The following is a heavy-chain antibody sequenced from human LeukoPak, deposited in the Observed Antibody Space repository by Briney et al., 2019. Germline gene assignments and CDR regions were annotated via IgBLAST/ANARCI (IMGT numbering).Heavy chain of an antibody. Sequence: SETLSLTCTVSGGSISSYYWSWIRQPAGKGLEWIGRIYTSGSTNYNPSLESRVTMSVDTSKNQFSLKLSSVTAADTAVYYCARLYYYDSSGRDYYYYMDVWGKGTTVTVSS. D-gene: IGHD3-22*01. J-gene: IGHJ6*03. CDR2: IYTSGST. CDR1: GGSISSYY. CDR3: ARLYYYDSSGRDYYYYMDV. V-gene: IGHV4-4*07.